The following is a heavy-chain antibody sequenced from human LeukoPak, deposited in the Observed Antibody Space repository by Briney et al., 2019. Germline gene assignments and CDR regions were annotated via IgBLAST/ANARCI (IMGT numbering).Heavy chain of an antibody. V-gene: IGHV4-39*07. CDR2: IYHSGST. CDR1: GVSISSSNSY. D-gene: IGHD6-19*01. Sequence: SETLSLTCAVSGVSISSSNSYWGWIRQPPGKGLEWIGSIYHSGSTNYNPSLKSRVTISVDKSKNQFSLKLSSVTAADTAVYYCATSLYSSGFTEDNYYFDYWGQGTLVTVSS. J-gene: IGHJ4*02. CDR3: ATSLYSSGFTEDNYYFDY.